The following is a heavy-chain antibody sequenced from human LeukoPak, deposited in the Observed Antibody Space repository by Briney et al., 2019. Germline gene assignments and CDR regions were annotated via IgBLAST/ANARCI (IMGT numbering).Heavy chain of an antibody. CDR2: IFYSGKI. D-gene: IGHD3-22*01. Sequence: SDTLSLTCCLSWYSISSVYYWGWIRHSPENGLEWVAPIFYSGKIYSNPSLKPRVTLSVDTSKNQFSLKLSSVTAADTAVYYCARMGVSYYYDSSTYYPAAFDVWGQGTMVSVSS. CDR3: ARMGVSYYYDSSTYYPAAFDV. J-gene: IGHJ3*01. CDR1: WYSISSVYY. V-gene: IGHV4-38-2*01.